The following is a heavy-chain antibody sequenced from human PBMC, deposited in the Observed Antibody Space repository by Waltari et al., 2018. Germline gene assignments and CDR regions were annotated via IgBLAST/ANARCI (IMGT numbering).Heavy chain of an antibody. D-gene: IGHD5-18*01. CDR1: GGSISSGSYY. Sequence: QVQLQESGPGLVKPSQTLSLTCTVSGGSISSGSYYWSWIRQPAGKGLEWIGRIYTSGRTYYHPSLKGRVTISVDTSKNQFSLKLSSVTAADTAVYYCARETDTASPDVWGKGTTVTVSS. CDR2: IYTSGRT. CDR3: ARETDTASPDV. V-gene: IGHV4-61*02. J-gene: IGHJ6*04.